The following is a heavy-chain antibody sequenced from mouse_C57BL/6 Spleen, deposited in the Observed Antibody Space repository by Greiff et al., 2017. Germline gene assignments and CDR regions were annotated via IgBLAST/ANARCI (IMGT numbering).Heavy chain of an antibody. CDR2: IYPRSGNT. CDR3: ARGGASIVTSYYAMDY. Sequence: QVQLKQSGAELARPGASVKLSCKASGYTFTSYGISWVKQRTGQGLEWIGEIYPRSGNTYYNEKFKGKATLTADKSSSTAYMELRSLTSEDSAVYFCARGGASIVTSYYAMDYWGQGTSVTVSS. J-gene: IGHJ4*01. D-gene: IGHD2-5*01. CDR1: GYTFTSYG. V-gene: IGHV1-81*01.